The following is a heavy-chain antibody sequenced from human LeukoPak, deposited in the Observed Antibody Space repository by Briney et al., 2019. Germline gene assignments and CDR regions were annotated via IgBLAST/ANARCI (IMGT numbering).Heavy chain of an antibody. Sequence: PSETLTLTSTVSGGSISSGGYYWSWIRQHPGKGLEWIGYIYYSGSTYYNPSIKSRVTISVDTSKNQFSLKLSSVTAADTAVYYCASWTSYGSSWFDPWGQGTLVTVSS. CDR3: ASWTSYGSSWFDP. CDR1: GGSISSGGYY. J-gene: IGHJ5*02. D-gene: IGHD5-24*01. CDR2: IYYSGST. V-gene: IGHV4-31*03.